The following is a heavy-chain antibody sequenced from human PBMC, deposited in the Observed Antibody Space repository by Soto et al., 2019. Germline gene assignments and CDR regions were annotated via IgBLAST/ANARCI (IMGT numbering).Heavy chain of an antibody. CDR3: ARIGVAASGGYWFDP. D-gene: IGHD2-15*01. V-gene: IGHV4-31*03. Sequence: SETLSLTCTVSGGSISSGGYYWSWTRQHPGKGLEWIGYIYYSGSTYYSPSLKSRVTISVDTSKNQFSLKLNSVTAADTAVYFCARIGVAASGGYWFDPWGQGTLVTVSS. J-gene: IGHJ5*02. CDR1: GGSISSGGYY. CDR2: IYYSGST.